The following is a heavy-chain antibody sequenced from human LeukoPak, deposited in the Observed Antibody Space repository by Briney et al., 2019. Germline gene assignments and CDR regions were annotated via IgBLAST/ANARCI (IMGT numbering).Heavy chain of an antibody. CDR3: ARQAGYCSGGSCYLRRHAFDI. CDR2: IYPGDSDT. V-gene: IGHV5-51*01. J-gene: IGHJ3*02. Sequence: GESLKISYRASGYSFTNYWIGWVRQMPGKGLEWMGIIYPGDSDTRYSPSFQGQVTISADKSISTAYLQWSSLKASDTAMYYCARQAGYCSGGSCYLRRHAFDIWGQGTMVTVSS. D-gene: IGHD2-15*01. CDR1: GYSFTNYW.